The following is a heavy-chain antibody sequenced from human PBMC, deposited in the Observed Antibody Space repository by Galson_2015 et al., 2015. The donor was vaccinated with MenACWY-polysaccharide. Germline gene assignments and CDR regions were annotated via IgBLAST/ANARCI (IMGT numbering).Heavy chain of an antibody. D-gene: IGHD3-22*01. CDR1: GYTFSSYD. CDR2: MNPNSGNT. J-gene: IGHJ5*02. V-gene: IGHV1-8*01. Sequence: QSGAEVKKPGASVKVSCKASGYTFSSYDINWVRQTTGQGLEWMGWMNPNSGNTGYAQKFQGRVTMTRNTSISIAYMELSSLRSEDTAVYYCARGGKYYYDSCGYLNWFDPWGQGTLVTVSS. CDR3: ARGGKYYYDSCGYLNWFDP.